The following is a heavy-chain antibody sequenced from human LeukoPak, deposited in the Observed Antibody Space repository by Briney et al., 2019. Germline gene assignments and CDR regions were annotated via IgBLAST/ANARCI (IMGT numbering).Heavy chain of an antibody. CDR2: INWNGGST. J-gene: IGHJ4*02. CDR3: ARDIVSAYSSGWYFFSSAY. CDR1: GFTFSTYY. D-gene: IGHD6-19*01. Sequence: GGSLRLSCAASGFTFSTYYMSWVRQAPGKGLEWVSSINWNGGSTGYADSVKGRFTISRDNAKNSLYLQMNSLRAEDTALYYCARDIVSAYSSGWYFFSSAYWGQGTLVTVSS. V-gene: IGHV3-20*04.